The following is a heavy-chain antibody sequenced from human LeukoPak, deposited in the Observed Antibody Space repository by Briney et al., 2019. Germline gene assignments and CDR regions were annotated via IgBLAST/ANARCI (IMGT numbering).Heavy chain of an antibody. D-gene: IGHD3-16*01. CDR1: GGSISSYY. Sequence: SETLSLTCTVSGGSISSYYWSWIRQPAGKGLEWIGRIYTSGSTSYNPSLKSRVTMSVDTSKNQFSLKLSSVTAADTAVYYCARDGGWGSHDYWFDPWGQGTLVTVSS. V-gene: IGHV4-4*07. CDR2: IYTSGST. J-gene: IGHJ5*02. CDR3: ARDGGWGSHDYWFDP.